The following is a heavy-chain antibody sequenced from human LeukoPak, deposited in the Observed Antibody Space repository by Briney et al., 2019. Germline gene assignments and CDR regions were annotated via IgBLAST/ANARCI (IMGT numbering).Heavy chain of an antibody. Sequence: SGGSLRLSCAASGFTFSSYAMHWVRQAPGKGLEWVAVISYDGSNKYYADSVKGRFTISRDNSKNTLYLQMNSLRAEDTAVYYCAREYFSADYYFDYWGQGTLVTVSS. CDR2: ISYDGSNK. D-gene: IGHD2-8*01. V-gene: IGHV3-30-3*01. J-gene: IGHJ4*02. CDR1: GFTFSSYA. CDR3: AREYFSADYYFDY.